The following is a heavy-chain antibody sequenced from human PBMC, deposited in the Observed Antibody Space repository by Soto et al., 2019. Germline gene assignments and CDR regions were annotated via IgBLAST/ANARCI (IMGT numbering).Heavy chain of an antibody. J-gene: IGHJ6*02. V-gene: IGHV1-18*01. D-gene: IGHD2-15*01. CDR1: GYTFTSYG. CDR3: ARDLSVVAATLCYYYGMDV. CDR2: ISAYNGNT. Sequence: SVKVSCKASGYTFTSYGISWVRQAPGQGLEWMGWISAYNGNTNYAQKLQGRVTMTTDTSTSTAYMELGSLRSDDTAVYYCARDLSVVAATLCYYYGMDVWGQGTTVTVSS.